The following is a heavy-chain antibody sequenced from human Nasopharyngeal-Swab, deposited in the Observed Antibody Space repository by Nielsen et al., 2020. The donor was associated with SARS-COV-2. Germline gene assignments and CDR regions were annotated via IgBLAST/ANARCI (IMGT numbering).Heavy chain of an antibody. CDR2: MNPNSGNT. CDR3: ARDPTYYYDSSGPSGYYYMDV. D-gene: IGHD3-22*01. J-gene: IGHJ6*03. V-gene: IGHV1-8*01. Sequence: WVRQAPGQGLEWMGWMNPNSGNTGYAQKFQGRVTMTRNTSISTAYMELSSLRSEDTAVYYCARDPTYYYDSSGPSGYYYMDVRGKGTTVTVSS.